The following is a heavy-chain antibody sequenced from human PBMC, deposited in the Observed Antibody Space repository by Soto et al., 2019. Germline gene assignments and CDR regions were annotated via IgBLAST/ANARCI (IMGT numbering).Heavy chain of an antibody. Sequence: QVQLQESGPGLVKPSETLSLTCTVSGGAISSYYWSWIRQPPGQGLEWIGYIYYSGSTNYNPSLKSRVTISADTSKNQFSLKLSSVIAADTAVYYCASGRVRGVIIADYWGQGTLVTVSS. J-gene: IGHJ4*02. CDR3: ASGRVRGVIIADY. V-gene: IGHV4-59*01. CDR2: IYYSGST. CDR1: GGAISSYY. D-gene: IGHD3-10*01.